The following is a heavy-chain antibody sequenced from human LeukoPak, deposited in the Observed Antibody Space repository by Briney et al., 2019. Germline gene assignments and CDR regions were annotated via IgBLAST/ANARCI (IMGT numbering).Heavy chain of an antibody. V-gene: IGHV3-7*01. D-gene: IGHD5-12*01. CDR3: ARNLQTWNIVDGTC. CDR2: IKQDGSEK. J-gene: IGHJ4*02. CDR1: GFTFTSYW. Sequence: GGSLRLSCAASGFTFTSYWMSWVRQAPGKRLEWVANIKQDGSEKYYVDSVKGRFTISRDNAKNSLYLQMNSLRAEDTAVYYCARNLQTWNIVDGTCWGQGTLVTVSS.